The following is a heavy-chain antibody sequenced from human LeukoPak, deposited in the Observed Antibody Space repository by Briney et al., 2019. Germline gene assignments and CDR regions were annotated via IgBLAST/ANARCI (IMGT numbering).Heavy chain of an antibody. CDR2: INPSGGST. CDR3: AREAAAAGKTFDY. Sequence: ASVKVSCKASGYTFTNYYMHWVRQAPGQGLEWMGIINPSGGSTSYAQKFQGSITVTTDTSTSTVYMELSSLRSEDTAVYYCAREAAAAGKTFDYWGQGTLVTVSS. CDR1: GYTFTNYY. V-gene: IGHV1-46*01. J-gene: IGHJ4*02. D-gene: IGHD6-13*01.